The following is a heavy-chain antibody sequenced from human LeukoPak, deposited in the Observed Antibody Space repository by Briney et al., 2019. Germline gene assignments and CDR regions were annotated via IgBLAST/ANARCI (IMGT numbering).Heavy chain of an antibody. CDR2: MTGSGGTT. V-gene: IGHV3-23*01. Sequence: PGGALRLSCAASGFTFSTYAMTWVRQAPGKGLEWLSAMTGSGGTTYYAESVKGRFTISRDNSKNTLYLQMNSLRAEDTALYYCVRELTAVTTFGMDVWGQGTTVTVSS. D-gene: IGHD4-17*01. J-gene: IGHJ6*02. CDR3: VRELTAVTTFGMDV. CDR1: GFTFSTYA.